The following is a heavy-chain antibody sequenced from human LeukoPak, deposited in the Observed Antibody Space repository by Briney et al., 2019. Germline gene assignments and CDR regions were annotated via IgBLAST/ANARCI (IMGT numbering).Heavy chain of an antibody. CDR3: ARENIVVVTAIRDAFDI. V-gene: IGHV3-48*02. Sequence: GGSLRLSCAASGFTLSSYSMNWVRQAPGKGLEWVSYISSGSSTIYYADSVKGRFTISRENAKNSLCLQMNSLRDEDTAVYYCARENIVVVTAIRDAFDIWGQGTMVTVSS. J-gene: IGHJ3*02. CDR2: ISSGSSTI. CDR1: GFTLSSYS. D-gene: IGHD2-21*02.